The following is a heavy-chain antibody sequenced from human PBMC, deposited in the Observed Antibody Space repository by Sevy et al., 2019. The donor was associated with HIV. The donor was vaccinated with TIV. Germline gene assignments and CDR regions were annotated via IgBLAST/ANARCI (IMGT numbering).Heavy chain of an antibody. CDR1: GGTFSSYA. J-gene: IGHJ4*02. CDR2: IIPIFGTA. V-gene: IGHV1-69*13. Sequence: ASVKVSCKASGGTFSSYAISWVRQAPGQGLEWMGVIIPIFGTANYAQKFQGRVTITAEESTSTAYMELTSLKSDDTAVYYCARGGGVGATTTPDSWGQGTLVTVSS. CDR3: ARGGGVGATTTPDS. D-gene: IGHD1-26*01.